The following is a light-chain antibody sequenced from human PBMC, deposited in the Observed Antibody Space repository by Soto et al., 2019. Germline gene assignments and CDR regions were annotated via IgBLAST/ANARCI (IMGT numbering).Light chain of an antibody. J-gene: IGLJ2*01. CDR2: EVT. CDR3: SSYRRTTFPHVV. V-gene: IGLV2-14*01. CDR1: SSDIGADDF. Sequence: QSALTQPASVSGSPGQSITISCTGTSSDIGADDFVSWYQHQPDNTPKLIIFEVTYRPSGISHRFSASKSGNTASLTISGLEPEDEAIYYCSSYRRTTFPHVVFGGGTKLTLL.